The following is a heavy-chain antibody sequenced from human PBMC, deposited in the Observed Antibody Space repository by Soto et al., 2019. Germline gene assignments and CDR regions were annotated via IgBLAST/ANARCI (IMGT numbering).Heavy chain of an antibody. CDR1: GGTFSSYA. CDR2: IIPIFGTA. Sequence: SVKVSCKASGGTFSSYAISWVRQAPGQGLEWMGGIIPIFGTANYAQKFQGRVTITADESASTAYMELRSLRSEDTAVYYCARDGTYCSGGSCYQPRYFDYWGQGTLVTVSS. CDR3: ARDGTYCSGGSCYQPRYFDY. V-gene: IGHV1-69*13. J-gene: IGHJ4*02. D-gene: IGHD2-15*01.